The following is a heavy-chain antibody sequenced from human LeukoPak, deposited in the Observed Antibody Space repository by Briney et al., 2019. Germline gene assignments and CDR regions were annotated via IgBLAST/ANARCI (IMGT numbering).Heavy chain of an antibody. V-gene: IGHV3-48*01. CDR2: ISLTGNTT. D-gene: IGHD4-17*01. J-gene: IGHJ3*02. CDR1: GFTFSSYS. CDR3: AKVRSDYGDRAFDI. Sequence: GGSLRLSCAASGFTFSSYSMNWVRQAPGKGLEWVSYISLTGNTTYYADSVKGRFTISRDNSKNTLYLQMNSLRAEDTAVYYCAKVRSDYGDRAFDIWGQGTMVTVSS.